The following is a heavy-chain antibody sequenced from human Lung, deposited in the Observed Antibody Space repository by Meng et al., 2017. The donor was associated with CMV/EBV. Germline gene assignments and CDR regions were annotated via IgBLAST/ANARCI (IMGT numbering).Heavy chain of an antibody. CDR1: GGSISSSSYY. Sequence: SETLSLTCTVSGGSISSSSYYWGWIRQPPGKGLEWIGSIYYSENTYYNPSLKSRVTIFVDTSENQFSLKLTSVTAADTAVYYCARHLGVGAYYDFWSGYSYYFDYWGQGTRVTCAS. D-gene: IGHD3-3*01. J-gene: IGHJ4*02. CDR3: ARHLGVGAYYDFWSGYSYYFDY. V-gene: IGHV4-39*01. CDR2: IYYSENT.